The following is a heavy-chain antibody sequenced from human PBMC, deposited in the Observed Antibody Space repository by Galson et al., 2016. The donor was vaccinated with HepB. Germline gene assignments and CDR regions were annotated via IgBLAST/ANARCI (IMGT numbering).Heavy chain of an antibody. D-gene: IGHD4-17*01. J-gene: IGHJ4*02. Sequence: SLRLSCAASGFPFSDNWMSWVRQAPGKGLEWVANINIDGSGKYYVDSVKGRFTISRDNSRSTLYLHLSSLRAEDTALYYCARGHGDYFPANYFNYLGQGTLVPVSS. V-gene: IGHV3-7*03. CDR1: GFPFSDNW. CDR2: INIDGSGK. CDR3: ARGHGDYFPANYFNY.